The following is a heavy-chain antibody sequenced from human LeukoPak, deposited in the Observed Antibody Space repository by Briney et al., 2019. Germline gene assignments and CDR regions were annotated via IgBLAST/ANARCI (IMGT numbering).Heavy chain of an antibody. Sequence: GGSLRLSCAASGFTFSSYAMSWVRQAPGKGLEWVSYISSSSSTIYYADSVKGRFTISRDNAKNSLYLQMNSLRAEDTAVYYCARGAGGYSSSWYRDWGQGTLVTVSS. V-gene: IGHV3-48*01. CDR2: ISSSSSTI. CDR3: ARGAGGYSSSWYRD. J-gene: IGHJ4*02. D-gene: IGHD6-13*01. CDR1: GFTFSSYA.